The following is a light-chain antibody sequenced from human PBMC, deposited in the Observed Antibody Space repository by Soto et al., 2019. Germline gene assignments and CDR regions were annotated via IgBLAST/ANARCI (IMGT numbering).Light chain of an antibody. V-gene: IGKV3-15*01. CDR1: QSVSSN. Sequence: EIVMTQSPATLSVSPGERATLSCRASQSVSSNLAWYQQKPGQAPRLLIYGASTRATGIPARFSGSGSGTEFTLPISSLQSEDFEVYSCQQYNNWPPYTFGQGNKLEIK. CDR3: QQYNNWPPYT. CDR2: GAS. J-gene: IGKJ2*01.